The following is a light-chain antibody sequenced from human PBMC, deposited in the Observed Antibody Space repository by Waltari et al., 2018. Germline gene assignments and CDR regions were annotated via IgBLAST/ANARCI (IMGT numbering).Light chain of an antibody. V-gene: IGKV4-1*01. J-gene: IGKJ2*01. CDR1: QSVLYSSNNKNY. Sequence: DIVMTQSPDSLAVSLGERATINCKSSQSVLYSSNNKNYLAWYQQKPGQPPKLLLYWASTRDSGVPDRFSGSGSGTDFTLTISSLQAEDVAVYYCQQYYSTPYTFGQGTKLEIK. CDR2: WAS. CDR3: QQYYSTPYT.